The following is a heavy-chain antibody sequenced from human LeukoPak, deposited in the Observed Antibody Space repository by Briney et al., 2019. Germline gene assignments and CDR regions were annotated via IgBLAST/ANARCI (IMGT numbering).Heavy chain of an antibody. CDR2: ISSSSSYI. V-gene: IGHV3-21*01. D-gene: IGHD6-13*01. CDR1: GFTFSSYS. J-gene: IGHJ6*02. Sequence: PGGSLRLSCAASGFTFSSYSMNWVRQAPGKGLEWVSSISSSSSYIYYADSVKGRFTISRDNAKNSLYLQMNSLRAEDTAVYCCARGGPGGSSWYNFDYYYGMDVWGQGTTVTVSS. CDR3: ARGGPGGSSWYNFDYYYGMDV.